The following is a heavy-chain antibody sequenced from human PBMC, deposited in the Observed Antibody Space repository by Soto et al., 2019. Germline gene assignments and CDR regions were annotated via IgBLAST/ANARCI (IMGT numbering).Heavy chain of an antibody. V-gene: IGHV1-2*04. J-gene: IGHJ4*02. Sequence: QVQLVQSGAEVKKPGASVKVSCKASGYTFTGYYMHWVRQAPGQGLEWMGWINPNSGGTNYAQKFQGWVTMTRDTSISTAYMERSRLRSDDTAVYYCARDLGYSSGWYYYFDYWGQGTLVTVSS. CDR1: GYTFTGYY. CDR3: ARDLGYSSGWYYYFDY. CDR2: INPNSGGT. D-gene: IGHD6-19*01.